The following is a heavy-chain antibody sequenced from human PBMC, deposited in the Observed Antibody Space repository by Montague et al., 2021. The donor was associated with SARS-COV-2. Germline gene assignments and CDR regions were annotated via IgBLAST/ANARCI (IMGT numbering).Heavy chain of an antibody. J-gene: IGHJ2*01. D-gene: IGHD3-9*01. CDR1: GSSIFSGAYY. V-gene: IGHV4-31*03. CDR3: ARTYYNFLTGYYRWYFDL. CDR2: IYYTGTT. Sequence: TLSLTCSVSGSSIFSGAYYWGWIRQSPGKGLEWIGYIYYTGTTYYNPFLKSRLSMSVDTSKDQFPLKLSSVAAADTAIYYCARTYYNFLTGYYRWYFDLWGRGTLVSVSS.